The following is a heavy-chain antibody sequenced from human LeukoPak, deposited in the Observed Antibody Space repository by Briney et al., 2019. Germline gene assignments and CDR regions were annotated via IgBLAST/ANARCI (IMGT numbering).Heavy chain of an antibody. CDR2: IKSDGSST. J-gene: IGHJ4*02. V-gene: IGHV3-74*01. Sequence: LPGGYLRLSCAASGFTFSSNWMHWVRQAPGKGLVWVSRIKSDGSSTSYADSVKGRFTISRDNAKNTLYLQMNSLRAEDTAVYYCALFSWPYYWGQGTLVTVSS. CDR1: GFTFSSNW. CDR3: ALFSWPYY.